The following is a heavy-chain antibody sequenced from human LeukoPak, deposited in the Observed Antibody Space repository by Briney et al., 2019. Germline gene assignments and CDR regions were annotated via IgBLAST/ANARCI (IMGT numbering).Heavy chain of an antibody. CDR2: IYSSGST. CDR1: GDSISRGSYY. Sequence: SETLSLTCTVSGDSISRGSYYWDWIRQPPGKGLDWIGSIYSSGSTYYSPSLKSRVTISVETSSNQFSLKLSSVTAADMAVYYCARRGLGATGSDYWGQGTLVTVSS. CDR3: ARRGLGATGSDY. V-gene: IGHV4-39*01. J-gene: IGHJ4*02. D-gene: IGHD1-26*01.